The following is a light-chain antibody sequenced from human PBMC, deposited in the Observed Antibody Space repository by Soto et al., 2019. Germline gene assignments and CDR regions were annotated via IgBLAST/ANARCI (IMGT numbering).Light chain of an antibody. CDR2: DAS. CDR3: QQYNSYSPWT. J-gene: IGKJ1*01. V-gene: IGKV1-5*01. Sequence: DIQMTQSPSTLSASVGDRVTITCRASQSISSWLAWYQQEPGKAPKLLIYDASSLESGVPSRFSGSGSGTEFTLTISSLQPDDLATYYCQQYNSYSPWTFGQGTKVDIK. CDR1: QSISSW.